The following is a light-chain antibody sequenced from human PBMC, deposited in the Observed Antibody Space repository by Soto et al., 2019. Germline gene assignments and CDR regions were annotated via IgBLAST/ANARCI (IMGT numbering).Light chain of an antibody. CDR2: DTS. CDR3: QQYAISPLP. J-gene: IGKJ4*02. V-gene: IGKV3-20*01. Sequence: EVVLTQSPGTLSLCPGEGATLSCRASQSVGSTYLAWDQQKPGQAPMLLIYDTSSRDTGIPDRSRGSGSGTDFTLNIRRLETDDFAVYLCQQYAISPLPVGGGPKVEIK. CDR1: QSVGSTY.